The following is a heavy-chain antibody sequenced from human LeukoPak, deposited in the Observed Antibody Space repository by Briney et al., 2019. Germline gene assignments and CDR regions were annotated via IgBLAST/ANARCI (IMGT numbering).Heavy chain of an antibody. Sequence: PSETLSLTCTVSGGSISSGDYYWSWIRQPPGKGLEWIGYIYYSGSTYYNPSLKSRVTISVDTSKNQFSLKLSSVTAADTAVYYCARVPWRLQYFDYWGQGALVAVS. J-gene: IGHJ4*02. D-gene: IGHD4-11*01. CDR2: IYYSGST. CDR1: GGSISSGDYY. CDR3: ARVPWRLQYFDY. V-gene: IGHV4-30-4*08.